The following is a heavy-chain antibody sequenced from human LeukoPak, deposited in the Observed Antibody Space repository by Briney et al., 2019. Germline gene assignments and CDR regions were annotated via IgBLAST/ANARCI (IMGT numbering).Heavy chain of an antibody. CDR2: ISYDGSNK. CDR3: AKDQGRDYYDSSGYDY. J-gene: IGHJ4*02. Sequence: GGSLRLSCAASGFTFSSYGMHWVRQAPGKGLEWVAVISYDGSNKYYAHSLKGPFTISRDNSKNTLYLQMNSLRAEDTAVYYCAKDQGRDYYDSSGYDYWGQGTLVTVSS. D-gene: IGHD3-22*01. V-gene: IGHV3-30*18. CDR1: GFTFSSYG.